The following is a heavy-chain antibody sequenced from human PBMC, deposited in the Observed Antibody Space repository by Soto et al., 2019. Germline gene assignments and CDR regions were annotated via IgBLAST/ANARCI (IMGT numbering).Heavy chain of an antibody. V-gene: IGHV3-43*01. D-gene: IGHD6-13*01. CDR1: GFTFDDYT. J-gene: IGHJ6*02. CDR3: AKDTFSSSSWRSPQYYYYGMDV. Sequence: GGSLRLSCAASGFTFDDYTMHWVRQAPGKGLEWVSLISWDGGSTYYADSVKGRFTISRDNSKNSLYLQMNSLRTEDTALYYCAKDTFSSSSWRSPQYYYYGMDVWGQGTTVTVSS. CDR2: ISWDGGST.